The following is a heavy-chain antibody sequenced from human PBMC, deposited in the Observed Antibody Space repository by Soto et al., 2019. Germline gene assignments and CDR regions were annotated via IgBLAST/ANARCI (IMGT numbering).Heavy chain of an antibody. D-gene: IGHD2-2*02. V-gene: IGHV3-23*01. CDR3: AKDRTCSWQYCSSSSCYIFGY. CDR2: ISGSGGST. J-gene: IGHJ4*02. CDR1: GFTFSSYA. Sequence: GGSLRLSCAASGFTFSSYAMSWVRQAPGKGLEWVSAISGSGGSTYYADSVKVRFTISRDNSKNTLYLQMNSLRAEDTAVYYCAKDRTCSWQYCSSSSCYIFGYWVQGSVLTDSS.